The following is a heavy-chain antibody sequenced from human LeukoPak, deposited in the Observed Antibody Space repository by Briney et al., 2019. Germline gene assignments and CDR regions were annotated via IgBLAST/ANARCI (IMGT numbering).Heavy chain of an antibody. V-gene: IGHV3-48*03. Sequence: QPGGSLRLSCAASGFTFSYYEMNWVRQAPGKGLEWVSYISNSGATIYYADSVKGRFTISRDNSKNTLSLQMNSLRAEDTAVYYCAKDAFHDSSGYYSPFYYWGQGTLVTVSS. CDR1: GFTFSYYE. CDR2: ISNSGATI. J-gene: IGHJ4*02. D-gene: IGHD3-22*01. CDR3: AKDAFHDSSGYYSPFYY.